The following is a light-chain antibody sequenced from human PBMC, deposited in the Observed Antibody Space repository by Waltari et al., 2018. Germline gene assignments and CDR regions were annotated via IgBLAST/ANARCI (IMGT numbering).Light chain of an antibody. V-gene: IGKV1-39*01. Sequence: TFRASHSITTYLNWYQQKPGKAPNLLIYAASSLQSGVPSRFSGSGSGTEFTLTISSLRPEDFATYYCQQTNTVPLTFGGGTKVEIK. J-gene: IGKJ4*01. CDR3: QQTNTVPLT. CDR2: AAS. CDR1: HSITTY.